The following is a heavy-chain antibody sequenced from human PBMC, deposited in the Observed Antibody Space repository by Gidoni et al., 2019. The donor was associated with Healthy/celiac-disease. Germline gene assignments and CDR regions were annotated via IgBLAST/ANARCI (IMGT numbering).Heavy chain of an antibody. D-gene: IGHD7-27*01. CDR2: IYHSGST. CDR1: GGSIISSNW. Sequence: QVQLHESGPGLVNPSVTMSLTCAVSGGSIISSNWWRWVRQPPGKGREWIGEIYHSGSTNYNPSLKSRVNISVDKYKNQFSLKLSSVTAADTVVYYCARRTGDWGQGTLVTVSS. J-gene: IGHJ4*02. CDR3: ARRTGD. V-gene: IGHV4-4*02.